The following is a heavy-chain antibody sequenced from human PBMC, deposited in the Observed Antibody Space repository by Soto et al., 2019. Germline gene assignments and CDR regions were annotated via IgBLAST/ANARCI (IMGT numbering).Heavy chain of an antibody. CDR3: ARALGDYYGSGGYHQAYYFDY. D-gene: IGHD3-22*01. J-gene: IGHJ4*02. CDR2: IYYRGGT. Sequence: PSETLSLTCTVSGGSVSSGDYYWSWIRQSPGKGLEWIGNIYYRGGTSYNPSLKTRPTISTDTSKKQVSLRLSSVTAADTAVYYCARALGDYYGSGGYHQAYYFDYWGQGTLVTVSS. V-gene: IGHV4-61*08. CDR1: GGSVSSGDYY.